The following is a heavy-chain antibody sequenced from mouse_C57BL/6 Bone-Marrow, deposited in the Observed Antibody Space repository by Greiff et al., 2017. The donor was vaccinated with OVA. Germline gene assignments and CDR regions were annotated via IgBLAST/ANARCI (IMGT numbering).Heavy chain of an antibody. V-gene: IGHV1-19*01. D-gene: IGHD2-3*01. J-gene: IGHJ4*01. CDR2: INPYNGGT. CDR1: GYTFTDYY. Sequence: EVQLQESGPVLVKPGASVKMSCKASGYTFTDYYMNWVKQSHGKSLEWIGVINPYNGGTSYNQKFKGKATLTVDKSSSTAYMELNSLTSEDSAVYYCVYDGPYYYAMDYWGQGTSVTVSS. CDR3: VYDGPYYYAMDY.